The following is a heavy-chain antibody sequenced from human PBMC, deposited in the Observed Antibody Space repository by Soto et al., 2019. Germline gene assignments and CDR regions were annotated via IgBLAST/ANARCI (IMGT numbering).Heavy chain of an antibody. D-gene: IGHD2-15*01. J-gene: IGHJ3*02. CDR2: ISGSGGTT. Sequence: EVQLLESGGGLVQPGGSLRLSCAASGFTFRSYAMSWFRQGPGKGLEWVSTISGSGGTTYYADSVKGRFTISRDNSENTLSLQMNSLRAEAPALYYWAKEDQWAVLVAVPDAFDIWGQGTMVTVSS. CDR3: AKEDQWAVLVAVPDAFDI. V-gene: IGHV3-23*01. CDR1: GFTFRSYA.